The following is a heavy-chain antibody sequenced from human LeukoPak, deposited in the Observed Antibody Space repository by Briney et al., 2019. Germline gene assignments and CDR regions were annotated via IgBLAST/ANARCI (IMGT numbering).Heavy chain of an antibody. Sequence: SETLSLTCTVSGGSISSYYWSWIRQPPGKGLEWIGYIYYNGSTNYNPSLKSRVTISVDTSKNQFSLKLSSVTAADTAVYYCARGPGNRVGYWGQGTLVTVSS. CDR3: ARGPGNRVGY. V-gene: IGHV4-59*12. CDR2: IYYNGST. CDR1: GGSISSYY. D-gene: IGHD2-15*01. J-gene: IGHJ4*02.